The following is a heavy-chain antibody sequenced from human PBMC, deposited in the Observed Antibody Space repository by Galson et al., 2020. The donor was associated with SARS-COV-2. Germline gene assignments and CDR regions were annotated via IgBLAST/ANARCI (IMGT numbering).Heavy chain of an antibody. CDR2: ISAYNGNT. J-gene: IGHJ6*03. CDR3: ARAGDTVTTWFAGYYYYMDV. V-gene: IGHV1-18*01. CDR1: GYTFTSYG. Sequence: ASVKVSCKASGYTFTSYGISWVRQAPGQGLEWMGWISAYNGNTNYAQKLQGRVTMTTDTSTSTAYMELRSLRSDDTAVYYCARAGDTVTTWFAGYYYYMDVWGKGTTVTVSS. D-gene: IGHD4-17*01.